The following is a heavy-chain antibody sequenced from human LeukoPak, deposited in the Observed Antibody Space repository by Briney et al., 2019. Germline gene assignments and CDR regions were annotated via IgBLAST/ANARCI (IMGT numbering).Heavy chain of an antibody. Sequence: ASVKVSCKASGGTFSSYAISWVRQAPGQGLEWMGWINPNSGGTNYAQKFQGRVTMTRDTSISTAYMELSRLRSDDTAVYYCARIGQQLDYWGQGTLVTVSS. J-gene: IGHJ4*02. D-gene: IGHD6-13*01. CDR3: ARIGQQLDY. CDR2: INPNSGGT. CDR1: GGTFSSYA. V-gene: IGHV1-2*02.